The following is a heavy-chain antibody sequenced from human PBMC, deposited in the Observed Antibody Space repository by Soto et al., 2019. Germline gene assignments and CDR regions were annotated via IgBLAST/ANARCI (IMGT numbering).Heavy chain of an antibody. CDR3: SGCSGGACHHNYGMAV. CDR1: GFTFSSCT. J-gene: IGHJ6*02. Sequence: EVHLVESGGGLVKPGGSLRLSCAVSGFTFSSCTMNWVRQAPGKGLEWVSSISPSTSHIYYADSVKGRFTISRDNTKNSLFLQMDSLRAEYTAVYYCSGCSGGACHHNYGMAVGGQGTTVTVSS. D-gene: IGHD2-15*01. V-gene: IGHV3-21*01. CDR2: ISPSTSHI.